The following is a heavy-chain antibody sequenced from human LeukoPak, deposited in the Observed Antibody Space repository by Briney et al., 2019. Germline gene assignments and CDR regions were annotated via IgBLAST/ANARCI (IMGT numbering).Heavy chain of an antibody. CDR1: GVSISSGSYY. V-gene: IGHV4-61*02. Sequence: SQTLSLTCTASGVSISSGSYYWGWLRQPAGKGLEWIGRIYTSGSTNYNPSLKSRVTISVDTSKNLFSLKLSSVTAADTAVYYCARLSVSDYGSGSYYIWPYYYYYYMDVWGKGTTVTISS. J-gene: IGHJ6*03. CDR3: ARLSVSDYGSGSYYIWPYYYYYYMDV. CDR2: IYTSGST. D-gene: IGHD3-10*01.